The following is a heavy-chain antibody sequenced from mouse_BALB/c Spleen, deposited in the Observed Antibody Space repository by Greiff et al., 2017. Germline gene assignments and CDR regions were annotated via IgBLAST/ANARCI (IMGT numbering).Heavy chain of an antibody. J-gene: IGHJ2*01. D-gene: IGHD1-2*01. CDR3: ATLLRLQYCLDY. V-gene: IGHV1-69*02. Sequence: QVQLQQPGAELVKPGASVKLSCKASGYTFTSYWMHWVKQRPGQGLEWIGEIDPSDSYTNYNQKFKGKATLTVDKSSSTAYMQLSSLTSEDSAVYYCATLLRLQYCLDYWGQGTTLTVSS. CDR1: GYTFTSYW. CDR2: IDPSDSYT.